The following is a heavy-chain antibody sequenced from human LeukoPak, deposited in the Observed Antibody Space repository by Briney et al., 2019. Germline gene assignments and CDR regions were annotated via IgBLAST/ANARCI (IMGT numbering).Heavy chain of an antibody. Sequence: GGSLRLSCAASGFTFDDYAMHWVRQAPGKGLEWLSLISGDGGSTYYADSVKGRFTISRDNSKNSLYLQMNSLRTEDTALYYCAKEGYSYGYYYYYYMDVWGKGTTVTVSS. V-gene: IGHV3-43*02. J-gene: IGHJ6*03. D-gene: IGHD5-18*01. CDR3: AKEGYSYGYYYYYYMDV. CDR2: ISGDGGST. CDR1: GFTFDDYA.